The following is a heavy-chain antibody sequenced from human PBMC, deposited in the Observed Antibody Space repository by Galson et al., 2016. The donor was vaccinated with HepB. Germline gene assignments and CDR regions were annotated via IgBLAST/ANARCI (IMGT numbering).Heavy chain of an antibody. Sequence: SLRLSCAASGFTFSTYAMHWVRQAPGKGLEWVAVISYDGSNKYYADSVKGRFTISRDNSKNTLYPQRNSLRAEDTAVYYCARSRAARSYFDYWGQGTLVTVSS. V-gene: IGHV3-30-3*01. CDR1: GFTFSTYA. D-gene: IGHD6-6*01. CDR3: ARSRAARSYFDY. J-gene: IGHJ4*02. CDR2: ISYDGSNK.